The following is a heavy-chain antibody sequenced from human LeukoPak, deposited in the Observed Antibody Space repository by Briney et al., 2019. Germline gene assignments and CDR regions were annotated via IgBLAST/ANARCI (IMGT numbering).Heavy chain of an antibody. CDR3: ARGGFYYGSGSYFPAYYFDY. CDR1: GGTFSSYT. V-gene: IGHV1-69*05. J-gene: IGHJ4*02. D-gene: IGHD3-10*01. CDR2: IIPIFGTA. Sequence: ASVKVSCKASGGTFSSYTISWVRQAPGQGLEWMGGIIPIFGTANYAQKFQGRVTMTRDTSTSTVYMELSSLRSEDTAVYYCARGGFYYGSGSYFPAYYFDYWGQGTLVTVSS.